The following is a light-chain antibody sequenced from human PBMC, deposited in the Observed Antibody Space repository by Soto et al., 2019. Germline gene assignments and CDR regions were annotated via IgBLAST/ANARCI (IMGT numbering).Light chain of an antibody. CDR1: SSDVGNYNY. V-gene: IGLV2-8*01. CDR2: EVS. Sequence: QSALTQPASVSGSPGQSITISCTGTSSDVGNYNYVSWYQQHPGKAPKLMIYEVSRRPFGVPDRFSGSKSGNTASLTVSGLQAEDEADYYCSSHAGSNNLVFGGGTKVTVL. CDR3: SSHAGSNNLV. J-gene: IGLJ3*02.